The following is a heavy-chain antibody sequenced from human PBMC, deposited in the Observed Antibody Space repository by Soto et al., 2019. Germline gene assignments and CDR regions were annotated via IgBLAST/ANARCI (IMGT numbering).Heavy chain of an antibody. V-gene: IGHV4-34*01. CDR1: GGSFSGYY. J-gene: IGHJ6*03. Sequence: SETLSLTCAVYGGSFSGYYWSWIRQPPGKGLEWIGEINHSGSTNYNPSLKSRVTISVDTSKNQFSLKLSSVTAADTAVYYCARGHGLLLRFSHYYYYMDVWGKGTTVTVSS. D-gene: IGHD3-3*01. CDR3: ARGHGLLLRFSHYYYYMDV. CDR2: INHSGST.